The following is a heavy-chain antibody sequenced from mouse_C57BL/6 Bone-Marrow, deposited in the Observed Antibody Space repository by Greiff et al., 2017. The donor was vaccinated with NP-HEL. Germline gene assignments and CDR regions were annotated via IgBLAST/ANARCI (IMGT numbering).Heavy chain of an antibody. D-gene: IGHD2-4*01. V-gene: IGHV1-69*01. J-gene: IGHJ3*01. CDR1: GYTFTSYW. CDR2: IDPSDSYT. Sequence: VQLQQPGAELVMPGASVKLSCKASGYTFTSYWMHWVKQRPGQGLEWIGEIDPSDSYTNYNQKFKGQSTLTVDKSSSTAYMQHSSLTSEDSAVYYCAIDGGLRRVFADWGQGTLVTVSA. CDR3: AIDGGLRRVFAD.